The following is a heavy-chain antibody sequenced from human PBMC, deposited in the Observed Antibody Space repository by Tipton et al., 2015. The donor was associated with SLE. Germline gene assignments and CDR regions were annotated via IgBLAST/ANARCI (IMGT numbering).Heavy chain of an antibody. Sequence: LRLSCTVSGDSISNYYWSWIRQPPGKGLEWLGYIYYSGSTNYKPSLKSRVTISVDTSKNQFSLKLSSVTAADTAVYYCARAEGSWDAFDIWGQGTMVTVSS. CDR3: ARAEGSWDAFDI. D-gene: IGHD2-15*01. J-gene: IGHJ3*02. CDR1: GDSISNYY. V-gene: IGHV4-59*01. CDR2: IYYSGST.